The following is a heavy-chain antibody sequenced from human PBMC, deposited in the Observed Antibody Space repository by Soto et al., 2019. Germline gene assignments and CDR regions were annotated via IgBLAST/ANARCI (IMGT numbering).Heavy chain of an antibody. J-gene: IGHJ4*02. CDR2: ISGSGGST. CDR1: GFTFSSYA. CDR3: AKLETSNTDY. Sequence: GRSLRLSCAAPGFTFSSYAMSWVRQAPGKGLEWVSAISGSGGSTYYADSVKGRFTISRDNSKNTLYLQMNSLRAEDTAVYYCAKLETSNTDYWGQGTLVTVSS. D-gene: IGHD4-4*01. V-gene: IGHV3-23*01.